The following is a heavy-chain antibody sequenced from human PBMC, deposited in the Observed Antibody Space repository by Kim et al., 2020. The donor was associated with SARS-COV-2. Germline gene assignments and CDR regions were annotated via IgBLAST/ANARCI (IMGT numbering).Heavy chain of an antibody. CDR2: IKPDGREK. D-gene: IGHD3-3*01. V-gene: IGHV3-7*04. J-gene: IGHJ6*02. CDR3: ARGICTPGMDF. CDR1: GFTFSSYW. Sequence: GGSLRLSCAASGFTFSSYWMNWVRQAPGKGLEWVANIKPDGREKYNVGSVEGRFTITRDNAKNSLYLQMKSLRPEDTAVYYCARGICTPGMDFWGHGTTVTVSS.